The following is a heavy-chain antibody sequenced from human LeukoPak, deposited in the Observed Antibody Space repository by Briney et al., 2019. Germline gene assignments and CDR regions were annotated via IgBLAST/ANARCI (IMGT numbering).Heavy chain of an antibody. V-gene: IGHV4-30-4*08. J-gene: IGHJ3*02. Sequence: PSQTLSLTCTVSGGSISSGDYYWRWIRQPPGKGLEWIGYIYYSGSTSYNPSLKSRVTISVDTSKNQFSLKLSSVTAADTAVYYCATYCSSTSCYSRYAFDIWGQGTMVTVSS. CDR1: GGSISSGDYY. CDR3: ATYCSSTSCYSRYAFDI. CDR2: IYYSGST. D-gene: IGHD2-2*02.